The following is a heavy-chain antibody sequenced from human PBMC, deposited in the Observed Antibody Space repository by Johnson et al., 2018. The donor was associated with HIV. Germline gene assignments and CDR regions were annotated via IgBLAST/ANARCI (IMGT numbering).Heavy chain of an antibody. Sequence: GLVQPGGSLRLSCVASGFTFIDYAMIWVRQAPGKGLEWVSFISGGEDDTYYADSVKGRFTISRANSKNTFYLQMNSLRVEDTAIYYCANSLLFDAFNIWGQGTMVTVSS. CDR2: ISGGEDDT. CDR3: ANSLLFDAFNI. CDR1: GFTFIDYA. J-gene: IGHJ3*02. V-gene: IGHV3-23*01.